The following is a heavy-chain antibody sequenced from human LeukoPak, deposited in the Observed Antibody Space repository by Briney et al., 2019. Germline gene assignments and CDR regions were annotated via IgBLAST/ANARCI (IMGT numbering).Heavy chain of an antibody. CDR3: ARELLRFGESINWFDP. CDR1: GGSISSYY. Sequence: SETLSFTCTVSGGSISSYYWSWIRQPPGKGLEWIGYIYYSGSTNYNPSLKSRVTISVDTSKNQFSLKLSSVTAADTAVYYCARELLRFGESINWFDPWGQGTLVTVSS. V-gene: IGHV4-59*12. D-gene: IGHD3-10*01. CDR2: IYYSGST. J-gene: IGHJ5*02.